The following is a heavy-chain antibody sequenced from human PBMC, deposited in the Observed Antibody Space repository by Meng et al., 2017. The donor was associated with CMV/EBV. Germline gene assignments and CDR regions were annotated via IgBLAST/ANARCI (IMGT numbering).Heavy chain of an antibody. CDR1: GFTFSSYE. CDR2: LSSSGSTI. D-gene: IGHD2-2*01. CDR3: ARDDATSYYYYYGMDV. J-gene: IGHJ6*02. Sequence: GGSLRLSCAASGFTFSSYEMNWVRQAPGKGLEWVSYLSSSGSTIYYADSVKGRFTISRDNAKNSLYLQMNSLRAEDTAVYYCARDDATSYYYYYGMDVWGQGTTVTVSS. V-gene: IGHV3-48*03.